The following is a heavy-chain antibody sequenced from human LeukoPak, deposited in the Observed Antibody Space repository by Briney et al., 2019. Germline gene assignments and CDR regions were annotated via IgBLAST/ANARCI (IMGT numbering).Heavy chain of an antibody. D-gene: IGHD6-6*01. CDR3: ARAVCPTIKFCDSSYFMDV. CDR1: GFSFDDLG. V-gene: IGHV3-20*04. J-gene: IGHJ6*03. CDR2: INWNGAST. Sequence: GGSLRLSCAASGFSFDDLGMTWVRQVPGKGLEWVAGINWNGASTGYADSVRGRFTISRDNAKISLYLQMNSLRAEDTALYYCARAVCPTIKFCDSSYFMDVWGKGTTVNVS.